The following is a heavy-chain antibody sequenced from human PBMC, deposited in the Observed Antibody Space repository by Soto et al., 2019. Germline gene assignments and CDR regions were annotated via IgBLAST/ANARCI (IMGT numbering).Heavy chain of an antibody. D-gene: IGHD3-16*01. J-gene: IGHJ4*02. CDR1: GYSLTSNW. CDR2: INPADSDI. CDR3: ARHQRDDASRKIDC. Sequence: PGEYLKISCQGSGYSLTSNWIGWVRQMPGKGLEWMGIINPADSDIKYSPSFQGQVTISADKSIGTAYLQWSSLKASDTAMYYCARHQRDDASRKIDCWGQGTLVTVSS. V-gene: IGHV5-51*01.